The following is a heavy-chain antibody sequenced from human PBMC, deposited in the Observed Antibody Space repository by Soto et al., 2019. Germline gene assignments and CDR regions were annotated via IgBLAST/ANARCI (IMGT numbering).Heavy chain of an antibody. J-gene: IGHJ6*02. D-gene: IGHD4-4*01. Sequence: GGSLRLSCAASGFTFSSYSMNWVRQAPGKGLEWVSSISSSSSYIYYADSVKGRFTISRDNAKNSLYLQMNSLRAEDTAVYYCARGSYSNNYYYYGMDVWGQGTTVTVSS. CDR3: ARGSYSNNYYYYGMDV. V-gene: IGHV3-21*01. CDR1: GFTFSSYS. CDR2: ISSSSSYI.